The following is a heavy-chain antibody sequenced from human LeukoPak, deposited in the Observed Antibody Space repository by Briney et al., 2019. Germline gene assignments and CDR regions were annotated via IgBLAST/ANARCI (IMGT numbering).Heavy chain of an antibody. V-gene: IGHV4-59*12. CDR2: IYYSGTT. CDR1: GGSISSYY. Sequence: SETLSLTCTVSGGSISSYYWSWIRQPPGKGLEWIGYIYYSGTTSYNPSLKSRVTISVDTSNNQFSLKLTSVTAADTAVYYCTRDTLNTGRAYRYAYIHFDSWGQGTLVTVSS. D-gene: IGHD3-16*02. CDR3: TRDTLNTGRAYRYAYIHFDS. J-gene: IGHJ4*02.